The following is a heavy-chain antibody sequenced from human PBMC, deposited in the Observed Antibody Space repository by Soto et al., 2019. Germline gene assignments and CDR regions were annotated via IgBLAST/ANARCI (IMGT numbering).Heavy chain of an antibody. CDR1: GFTFSSYG. D-gene: IGHD3-10*01. J-gene: IGHJ6*02. CDR2: IWYDGSNK. Sequence: GGSLRLSCAASGFTFSSYGMHWVRQAPGKGLEWVAVIWYDGSNKYYADSVKGRFTISRDNSKNTLYLQMNSLRAEDTAVYYCAREGVLWFGDPGTGGSSYYYYYGMDVWGQGTTVTVSS. CDR3: AREGVLWFGDPGTGGSSYYYYYGMDV. V-gene: IGHV3-33*01.